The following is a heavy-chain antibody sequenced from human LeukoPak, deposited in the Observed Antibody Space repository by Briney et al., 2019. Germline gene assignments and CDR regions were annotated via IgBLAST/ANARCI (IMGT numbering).Heavy chain of an antibody. V-gene: IGHV3-23*01. CDR2: ISGSGGGT. J-gene: IGHJ4*02. Sequence: GGSLRLSCAVSGITLSKYGMSWVRQAPGKGLEWVAGISGSGGGTNYADSVKGRFTISRDNAKNIMYLKMNNLRAEDTAVCFCAKRGVVIRVILVGFHREAYYFDPWGQGALVAVSS. CDR3: AKRGVVIRVILVGFHREAYYFDP. CDR1: GITLSKYG. D-gene: IGHD3-22*01.